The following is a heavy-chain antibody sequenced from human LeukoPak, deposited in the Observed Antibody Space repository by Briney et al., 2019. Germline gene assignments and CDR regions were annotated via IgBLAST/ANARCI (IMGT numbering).Heavy chain of an antibody. CDR2: INPNSGGT. V-gene: IGHV1-2*02. Sequence: ASVKVSCKASGYTFTGYYMHWVRQAPGQGLEWMGWINPNSGGTNYAQKFQGRVTMTRDTSISTAYMELSRLRSDDTAVYYCARGWGGDTSTCYYWLDPWGQGTPVTVSS. CDR1: GYTFTGYY. J-gene: IGHJ5*02. CDR3: ARGWGGDTSTCYYWLDP. D-gene: IGHD2-21*01.